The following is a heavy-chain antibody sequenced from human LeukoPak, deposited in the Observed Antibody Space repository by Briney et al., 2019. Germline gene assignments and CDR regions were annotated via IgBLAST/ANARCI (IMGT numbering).Heavy chain of an antibody. CDR2: IYYSGST. CDR3: ARHIAVAGIGYWFDP. CDR1: GGSISSSSYY. D-gene: IGHD6-19*01. V-gene: IGHV4-39*01. Sequence: PSETLSLTCSVSGGSISSSSYYWGWFRQPPGKGLEWIGSIYYSGSTYYNPSLKSRATIAVDTSKNQFSLKLSSVTAADTTVYYCARHIAVAGIGYWFDPWGQGTLVTVSS. J-gene: IGHJ5*02.